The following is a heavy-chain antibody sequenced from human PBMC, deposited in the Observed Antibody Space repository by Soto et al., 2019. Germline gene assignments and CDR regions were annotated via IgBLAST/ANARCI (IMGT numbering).Heavy chain of an antibody. CDR1: GFTFRSFT. Sequence: LSLSCAASGFTFRSFTMNWVRQAPGKGLEWVSTISSNSAYIYYTDALRGRFTISRDNAKNSLHLQMNSLRAEDTAVYYCTRDASRDSSARGWFDPWGPGTLVTVSS. V-gene: IGHV3-21*01. CDR3: TRDASRDSSARGWFDP. CDR2: ISSNSAYI. D-gene: IGHD6-13*01. J-gene: IGHJ5*02.